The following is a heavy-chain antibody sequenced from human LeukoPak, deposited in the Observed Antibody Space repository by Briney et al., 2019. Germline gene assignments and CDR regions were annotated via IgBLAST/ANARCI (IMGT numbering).Heavy chain of an antibody. D-gene: IGHD6-13*01. CDR3: ARDEQPSGVSSGMDV. J-gene: IGHJ6*02. Sequence: GGSLRLSCAASGFTFSSYGMHWVRQAPGEGLEWVAVIWYDGSNKYYADSVKGRFTISRDNSQNTLYLQMNSLRAEDTAVYYCARDEQPSGVSSGMDVWGQGTPVTVSS. CDR2: IWYDGSNK. V-gene: IGHV3-33*01. CDR1: GFTFSSYG.